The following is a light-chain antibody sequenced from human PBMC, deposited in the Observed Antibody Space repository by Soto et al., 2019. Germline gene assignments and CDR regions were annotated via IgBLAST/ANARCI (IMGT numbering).Light chain of an antibody. Sequence: VVQQSPVTLSVSAGARSTFSCMASQSVNNNLAWYHLKPGQAPRLLLYGASIRATDVPDRFSGSGSGTDFTLTISRLEPEDFALYYCQHCSKLPLTFGRGTMVDI. CDR3: QHCSKLPLT. V-gene: IGKV3-15*01. J-gene: IGKJ4*01. CDR1: QSVNNN. CDR2: GAS.